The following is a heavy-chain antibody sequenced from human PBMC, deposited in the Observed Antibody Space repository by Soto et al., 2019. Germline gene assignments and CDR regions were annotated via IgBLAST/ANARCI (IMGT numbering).Heavy chain of an antibody. CDR1: GGSISSYY. CDR3: ASGAARGFDY. D-gene: IGHD6-6*01. V-gene: IGHV4-59*01. CDR2: IYPSGTT. Sequence: SETLSLTCTVSGGSISSYYWSWIRQPPGKGLEWIGYIYPSGTTNNNPSFKSRVTISVDTSKKEFSLKLSFVTAADTAVYYCASGAARGFDYWGQGSLVTVSS. J-gene: IGHJ4*02.